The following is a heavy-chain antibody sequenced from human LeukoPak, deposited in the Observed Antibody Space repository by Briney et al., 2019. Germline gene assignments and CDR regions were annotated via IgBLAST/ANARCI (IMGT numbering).Heavy chain of an antibody. CDR1: GGSISSSTFY. CDR2: LYYSGST. CDR3: ARAGYYYDSKRKFDP. J-gene: IGHJ5*02. V-gene: IGHV4-39*01. Sequence: SETLSLTCTVSGGSISSSTFYWGWIRHPPGKGLEWIGSLYYSGSTYYNPSLKSRVTISVDTSKNQFSLKLSSVTAADTAVYYCARAGYYYDSKRKFDPWGQGTLVTVSS. D-gene: IGHD3-22*01.